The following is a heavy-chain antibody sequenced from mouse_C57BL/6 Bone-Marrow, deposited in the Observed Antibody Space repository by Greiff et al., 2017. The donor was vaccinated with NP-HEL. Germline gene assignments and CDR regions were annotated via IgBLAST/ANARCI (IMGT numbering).Heavy chain of an antibody. CDR1: GYTFTDYY. CDR2: INPYNGGT. Sequence: EVQVVESGPVLVKPGASVKMSCKASGYTFTDYYMNWVKQSHGESLEWIGVINPYNGGTSYNQKFKGKATFTVDKSSSTAYMELNSLTSEDSAVYYCARIYYSNFLDYWGQGTTLTVSS. D-gene: IGHD2-5*01. J-gene: IGHJ2*01. CDR3: ARIYYSNFLDY. V-gene: IGHV1-19*01.